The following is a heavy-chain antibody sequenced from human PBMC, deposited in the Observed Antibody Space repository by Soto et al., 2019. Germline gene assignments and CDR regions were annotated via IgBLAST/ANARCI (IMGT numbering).Heavy chain of an antibody. CDR2: IYGNSTRI. Sequence: EVRLVESGGGSVQPGMSLRVSCVGSAFNIPDRAMHWVRQAPGKGLEWVSRIYGNSTRIDYAESVKGRFTISRDNAKNSLYRQMNSLKTEDTAFYYCIREMDAGGLDNWGQGTLVTVSS. J-gene: IGHJ4*02. CDR1: AFNIPDRA. D-gene: IGHD3-16*01. V-gene: IGHV3-9*01. CDR3: IREMDAGGLDN.